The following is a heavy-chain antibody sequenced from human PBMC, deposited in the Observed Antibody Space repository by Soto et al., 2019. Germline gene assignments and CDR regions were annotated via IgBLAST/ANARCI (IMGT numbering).Heavy chain of an antibody. CDR3: AKVGTYSTSPRFGP. D-gene: IGHD6-6*01. Sequence: GRSLRVPWTASGGTISSYSRHSVRRATGKGLEWVSGISGSGGSTYYADSVKGRFTISRDNSKNTLFLQMNSLRADDTAVYYCAKVGTYSTSPRFGPWGQRNRVTV. CDR1: GGTISSYS. J-gene: IGHJ5*02. CDR2: ISGSGGST. V-gene: IGHV3-23*01.